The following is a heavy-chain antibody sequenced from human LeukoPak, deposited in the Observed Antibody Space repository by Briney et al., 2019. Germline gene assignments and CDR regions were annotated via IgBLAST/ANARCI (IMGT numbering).Heavy chain of an antibody. CDR2: IKQDGSEK. J-gene: IGHJ4*02. Sequence: PGGSLRLSCAASGFTFSNYGMNWVRQAPGKGLEWVANIKQDGSEKYYVDSVKGRFTISRDNAKNSLYLQMNSLRAEDTAVYYCARVLNYWGQGTLVTVSS. CDR3: ARVLNY. V-gene: IGHV3-7*01. CDR1: GFTFSNYG.